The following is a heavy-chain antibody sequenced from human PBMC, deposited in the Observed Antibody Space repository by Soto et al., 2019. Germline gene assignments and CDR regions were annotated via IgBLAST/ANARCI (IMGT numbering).Heavy chain of an antibody. CDR3: AADRTYCGGDCHVD. D-gene: IGHD2-21*02. CDR2: IVVGSGNT. Sequence: QMQLVQSGPEVKKPGTSVKVSCKASGFTFTSSAVQWVRQARGQRLEWIGWIVVGSGNTNYAQKFQERVTITRDMSTSTVYMELSSLRSEDTAVYYCAADRTYCGGDCHVDWCQGTLVTVSS. J-gene: IGHJ4*02. CDR1: GFTFTSSA. V-gene: IGHV1-58*01.